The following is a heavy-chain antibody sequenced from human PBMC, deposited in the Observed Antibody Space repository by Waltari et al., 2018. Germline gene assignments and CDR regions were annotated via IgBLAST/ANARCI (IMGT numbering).Heavy chain of an antibody. CDR1: GFTFSSYA. V-gene: IGHV3-30-3*01. J-gene: IGHJ4*02. D-gene: IGHD3-22*01. CDR2: ISYDGSNK. Sequence: QVQLVESGGGVVQPGRSLRLSCAASGFTFSSYAMHWVRQAPGKGLVWVAVISYDGSNKYYADSVKGRFTISRDNSKNTLYLQMNSLRAEDTAVYYCARDRYDSSGSTDYWGQGTLVTVSS. CDR3: ARDRYDSSGSTDY.